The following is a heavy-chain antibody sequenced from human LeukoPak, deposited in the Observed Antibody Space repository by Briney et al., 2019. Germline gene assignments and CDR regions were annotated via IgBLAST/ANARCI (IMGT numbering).Heavy chain of an antibody. Sequence: PGGSLRLSCAASGFTFSSYAMSWVRQAPGKGLEWVSAISGSGGSTYYADSVKGRFTISRDNSKNTLYLQMNSLRAEDTAVYYCAKDLVVDIVVVPAAILSVGFDYWGQGTLVTVSP. CDR2: ISGSGGST. CDR3: AKDLVVDIVVVPAAILSVGFDY. D-gene: IGHD2-2*02. J-gene: IGHJ4*02. V-gene: IGHV3-23*01. CDR1: GFTFSSYA.